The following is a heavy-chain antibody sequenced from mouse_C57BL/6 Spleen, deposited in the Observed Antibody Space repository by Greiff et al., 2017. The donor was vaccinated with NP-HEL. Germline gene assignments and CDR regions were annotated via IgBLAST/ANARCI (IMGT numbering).Heavy chain of an antibody. V-gene: IGHV1-53*01. J-gene: IGHJ2*01. Sequence: QVQLQQPGTELVKPGASVKLSCKASGYTCTSYWMHWVKQRPGQGLEWIGNINPSNGGTNYNEKFKSKATLTVDKSSSTAYMQLSSLTSEDSAVYYCARYGVVGDYFDYWGQGTTLTVSS. CDR2: INPSNGGT. D-gene: IGHD1-1*01. CDR3: ARYGVVGDYFDY. CDR1: GYTCTSYW.